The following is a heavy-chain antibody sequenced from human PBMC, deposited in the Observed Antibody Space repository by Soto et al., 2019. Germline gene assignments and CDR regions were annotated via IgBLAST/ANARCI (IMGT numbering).Heavy chain of an antibody. V-gene: IGHV1-69*13. CDR1: GGTFSSYA. Sequence: SVKVSCKASGGTFSSYAISWVRQAPGQGLEWMGGIIPIFGTANYAQKFQGRVTITADESTSTAYMELSSLRAEDTAVYYCARRIVATETFDYWGQGTLVTVSS. J-gene: IGHJ4*02. CDR3: ARRIVATETFDY. CDR2: IIPIFGTA. D-gene: IGHD5-12*01.